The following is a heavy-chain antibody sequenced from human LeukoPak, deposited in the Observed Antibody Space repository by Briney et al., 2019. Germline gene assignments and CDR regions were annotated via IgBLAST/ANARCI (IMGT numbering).Heavy chain of an antibody. J-gene: IGHJ4*02. CDR2: TYYRSKWYN. CDR1: GDSVSSNSAA. V-gene: IGHV6-1*01. Sequence: SQTLSLTCAISGDSVSSNSAAWNWIRQSPSRGLEWLGRTYYRSKWYNDYAVSVKSRITINPDTSKNQFSLQLNSVTPEDTAVYYCARHPTKGWYGQLQDYFDYWGQGTLVTVSS. D-gene: IGHD3-10*01. CDR3: ARHPTKGWYGQLQDYFDY.